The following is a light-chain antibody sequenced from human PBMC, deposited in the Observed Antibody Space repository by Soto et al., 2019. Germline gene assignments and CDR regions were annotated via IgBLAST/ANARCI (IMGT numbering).Light chain of an antibody. J-gene: IGKJ2*01. Sequence: DIQMTQSPSSLSASVGDRVTITCRASQSISSYLNWYQQKPWKAPKLLIYAASSLQSGVPSRFSGSGSGTDLPLTISSLQPEDFATYYCQQSYSTPYTFGQGTKLEIK. CDR2: AAS. CDR3: QQSYSTPYT. V-gene: IGKV1-39*01. CDR1: QSISSY.